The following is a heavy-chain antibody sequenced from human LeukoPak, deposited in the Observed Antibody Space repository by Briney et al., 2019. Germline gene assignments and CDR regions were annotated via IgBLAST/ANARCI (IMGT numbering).Heavy chain of an antibody. CDR3: AREGGYSYHAFDI. CDR1: GFTFRSFA. Sequence: GRSLRLSCAASGFTFRSFAMHWVRQAPGKGLEWVAVISYDGRNKYYADSVKGRFTISRDNSKNTLYLQMNSLRAEDTAVYYCAREGGYSYHAFDIWGQGTMVTVSS. V-gene: IGHV3-30*04. CDR2: ISYDGRNK. D-gene: IGHD5-18*01. J-gene: IGHJ3*02.